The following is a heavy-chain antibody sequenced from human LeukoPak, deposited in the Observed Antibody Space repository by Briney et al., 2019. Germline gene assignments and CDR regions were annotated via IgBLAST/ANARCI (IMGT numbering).Heavy chain of an antibody. J-gene: IGHJ6*04. CDR3: ARFRDYDILTGYDYYGMDV. CDR2: IYPGDSDT. D-gene: IGHD3-9*01. Sequence: GESLKISCQGSGYSFTSYWIGWVRQMPGKGLEWMGIIYPGDSDTRYSPSFQGQVTISADKSISTAYLQWSSLKASGTAMYYCARFRDYDILTGYDYYGMDVWGKGTTVTVSS. V-gene: IGHV5-51*01. CDR1: GYSFTSYW.